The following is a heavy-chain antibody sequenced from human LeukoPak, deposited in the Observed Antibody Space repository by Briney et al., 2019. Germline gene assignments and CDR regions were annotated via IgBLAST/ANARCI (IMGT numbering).Heavy chain of an antibody. Sequence: GGSLRLSCAASGFTFSSYAMSWVRQAPGKGLEWVSAISGSGGSTYYADSVKGRFTISRDNSKNTLYLQMNSLRAEDTAVYYCAKSRINALLWFGESSEFDPWGQGTLVTVSS. D-gene: IGHD3-10*01. CDR1: GFTFSSYA. V-gene: IGHV3-23*01. J-gene: IGHJ5*02. CDR3: AKSRINALLWFGESSEFDP. CDR2: ISGSGGST.